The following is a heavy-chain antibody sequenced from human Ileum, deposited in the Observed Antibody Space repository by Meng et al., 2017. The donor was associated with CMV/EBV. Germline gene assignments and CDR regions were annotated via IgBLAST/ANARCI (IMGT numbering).Heavy chain of an antibody. CDR3: ASGSPQLGYV. CDR2: TYYSGST. V-gene: IGHV4-30-4*01. Sequence: QSAPWRVNPSQTLALTFTVSGGSISSFICYWSWIRRPPGKGLEWIVSTYYSGSTYYNPSLKSRVTISADTSKNQFSLKLNSVTAAATAVYYCASGSPQLGYVWGQGTLVTVSS. CDR1: GGSISSFICY. J-gene: IGHJ4*02. D-gene: IGHD1-1*01.